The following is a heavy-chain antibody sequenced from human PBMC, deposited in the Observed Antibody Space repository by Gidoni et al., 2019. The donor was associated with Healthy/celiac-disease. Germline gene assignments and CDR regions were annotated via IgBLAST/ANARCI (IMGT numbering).Heavy chain of an antibody. D-gene: IGHD1-26*01. V-gene: IGHV3-9*01. Sequence: EVQLVESGGGLVQPGRSLSLSRAASGFTFDDYAMHWVRQAPGKGLEWVSGIGWNSGSIGYADSVKGRFTISRDNAKNSLYLQMNSLRAEDTALYYCAKTVGGSYSAYYFDYWGQGTLVTVSS. CDR3: AKTVGGSYSAYYFDY. CDR2: IGWNSGSI. CDR1: GFTFDDYA. J-gene: IGHJ4*02.